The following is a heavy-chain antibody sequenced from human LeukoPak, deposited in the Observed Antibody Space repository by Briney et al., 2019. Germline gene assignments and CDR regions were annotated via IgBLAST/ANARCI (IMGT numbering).Heavy chain of an antibody. J-gene: IGHJ4*02. CDR2: IYYSGST. Sequence: SQTLSLTCTVSGGSISSGGYYWSWTRHPPGKGLEWIGYIYYSGSTYHNPSLKSRVTISVDTSRNQFSLKLSSVTAADTAVYYCAREVDATYFDYWGQGTLVTVSS. V-gene: IGHV4-31*03. CDR3: AREVDATYFDY. D-gene: IGHD2-15*01. CDR1: GGSISSGGYY.